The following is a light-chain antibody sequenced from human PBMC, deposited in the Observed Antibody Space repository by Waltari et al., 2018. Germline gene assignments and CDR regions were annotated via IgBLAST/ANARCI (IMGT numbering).Light chain of an antibody. V-gene: IGKV3-11*02. CDR2: DAS. J-gene: IGKJ2*01. CDR1: QILSSY. CDR3: QQRSSWPPRYT. Sequence: EIVLTQSPATLSLSPGESAPLSCRANQILSSYLAWYQQKPGQTPRLLIYDASKRATGVPARFSGSGSERDFTLTISSLEPEDFAVYYCQQRSSWPPRYTFGQGTKLEIK.